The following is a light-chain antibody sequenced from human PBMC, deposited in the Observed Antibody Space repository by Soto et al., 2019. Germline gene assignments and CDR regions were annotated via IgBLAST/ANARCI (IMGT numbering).Light chain of an antibody. CDR3: QTVDKWPL. J-gene: IGKJ5*01. V-gene: IGKV3-15*01. CDR1: QSVSPD. Sequence: EIVMTQSPATLSVSLGETATLSCRASQSVSPDLARYQHKPGQAPTLLIHGASTSATGIPARFSGSGSGTEFTLTISSLQSEDFAVYFCQTVDKWPLFGQGTRLEI. CDR2: GAS.